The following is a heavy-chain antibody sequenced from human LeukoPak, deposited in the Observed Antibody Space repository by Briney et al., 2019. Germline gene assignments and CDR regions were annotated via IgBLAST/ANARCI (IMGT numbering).Heavy chain of an antibody. J-gene: IGHJ3*02. V-gene: IGHV3-48*03. Sequence: GGSLRLTCAASGFTFSTYEMDWVRQAPGKGLEWISYIDRNSRTIHYADSVRGRFTISRDNAKNSLFLQMNSLRAEDTAVYYCVREYCSGGSCSDAFDIWGQGTMVTVSS. CDR3: VREYCSGGSCSDAFDI. CDR2: IDRNSRTI. D-gene: IGHD2-15*01. CDR1: GFTFSTYE.